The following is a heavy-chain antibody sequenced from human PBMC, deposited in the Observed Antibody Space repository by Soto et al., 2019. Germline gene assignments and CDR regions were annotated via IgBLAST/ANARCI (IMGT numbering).Heavy chain of an antibody. Sequence: ASVKVSCKASGCTFTGYAMHWVRQAPGQRLEWMGWINAGNGNTKYSQKFQGRVTITRDTSASTAYMELSSLRSEDTAVYFCARGIKYGAYSRWFDPWGQGTLVTVS. V-gene: IGHV1-3*01. CDR2: INAGNGNT. J-gene: IGHJ5*02. D-gene: IGHD4-17*01. CDR3: ARGIKYGAYSRWFDP. CDR1: GCTFTGYA.